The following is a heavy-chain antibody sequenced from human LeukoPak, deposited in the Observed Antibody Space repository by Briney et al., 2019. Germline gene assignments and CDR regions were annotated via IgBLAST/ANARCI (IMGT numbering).Heavy chain of an antibody. CDR1: GFIFSPYA. Sequence: GGSLRLSCSASGFIFSPYAMHWVRQAPGKGLVWVSRIRGDGSMTNYADSVKGRFTISRDNAKNTLYLQMNSLRAEDTAVYYCARDGRSGWNDHDYWGQGTLVTVSS. V-gene: IGHV3-74*01. CDR2: IRGDGSMT. J-gene: IGHJ4*02. D-gene: IGHD6-19*01. CDR3: ARDGRSGWNDHDY.